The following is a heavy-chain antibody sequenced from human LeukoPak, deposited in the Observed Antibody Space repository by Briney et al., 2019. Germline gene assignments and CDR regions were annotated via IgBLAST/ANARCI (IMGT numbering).Heavy chain of an antibody. CDR3: ARVAGATDAFDI. CDR1: GFTFSSYS. V-gene: IGHV3-21*01. CDR2: ISSSSSYI. Sequence: GGSLRLSCAASGFTFSSYSMNWVRQAPGKGLEWVSSISSSSSYIHYADSVKGRFTISRDNAKNSLYLQMNSLRAEDTAVYYCARVAGATDAFDIWGQGTMVTVSS. J-gene: IGHJ3*02. D-gene: IGHD1-26*01.